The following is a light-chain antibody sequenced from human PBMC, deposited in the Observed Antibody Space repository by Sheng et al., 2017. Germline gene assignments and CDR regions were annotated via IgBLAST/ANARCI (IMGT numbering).Light chain of an antibody. V-gene: IGKV3-20*01. Sequence: EIVLTQSPATLSLSPGERATLSCRASQSVSSYLAWYQQKPGQAPRLLLYGASSRATGIADRFSGSGSGTDFTLTISRLEPEDFAVYYCQQYGSSLYTFGQGTKLE. J-gene: IGKJ2*01. CDR2: GAS. CDR3: QQYGSSLYT. CDR1: QSVSSY.